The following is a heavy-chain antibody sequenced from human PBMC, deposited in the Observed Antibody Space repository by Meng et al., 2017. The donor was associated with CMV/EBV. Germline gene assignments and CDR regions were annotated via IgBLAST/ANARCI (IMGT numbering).Heavy chain of an antibody. D-gene: IGHD3-3*01. Sequence: ASVKVSCKASGYTFTGYYMHWVRQAPGQGLEWMGWINPNSGGTNYAQKFQGRVTMTRDTSISTAYMELSSLRSEDTAVYYCASNYDFWSGLDYWGQGTLVTVSS. CDR2: INPNSGGT. CDR1: GYTFTGYY. CDR3: ASNYDFWSGLDY. V-gene: IGHV1-2*02. J-gene: IGHJ4*02.